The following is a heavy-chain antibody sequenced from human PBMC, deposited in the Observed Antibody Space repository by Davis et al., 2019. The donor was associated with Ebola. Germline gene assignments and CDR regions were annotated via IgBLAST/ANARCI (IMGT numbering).Heavy chain of an antibody. CDR3: TVTTTHDDY. CDR2: IRSKANSYAT. V-gene: IGHV3-73*01. D-gene: IGHD4-11*01. CDR1: GFTFSGSA. J-gene: IGHJ4*01. Sequence: GESLKISCAASGFTFSGSAMHWVRQASGKGLEWVGRIRSKANSYATAYAASVKGRFTISRDDSKNTAYLQMNSLKTEDTAVYYCTVTTTHDDYWGHGTLVTVSS.